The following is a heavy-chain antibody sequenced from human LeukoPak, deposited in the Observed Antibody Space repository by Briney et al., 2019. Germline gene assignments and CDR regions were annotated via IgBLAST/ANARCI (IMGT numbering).Heavy chain of an antibody. CDR2: VYWNDAK. Sequence: SGPTLVNPTQTLTLTCTCSGFSLSSPGVGVGWIRQPPGKALEWLALVYWNDAKRYSPSLRSRLTITKDSTQKQVVLTMTKMDAVDTASYYGTEKDASTTIVLHYWGQGILVTVSS. CDR3: TEKDASTTIVLHY. J-gene: IGHJ4*02. D-gene: IGHD3-10*01. CDR1: GFSLSSPGVG. V-gene: IGHV2-5*01.